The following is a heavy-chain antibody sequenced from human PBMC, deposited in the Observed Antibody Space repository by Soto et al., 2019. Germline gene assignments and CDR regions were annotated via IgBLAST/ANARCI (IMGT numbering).Heavy chain of an antibody. Sequence: NPSETLSLTCTVSGGSVSSGSYYWSWIRQPPGKGLEWIGYIYYSGSTNYNPSLKSRVTISVDTSKNQFSLKLSSVTAADTAVYYCAKYPYYYYYGMDVWGQGTTVTVSS. V-gene: IGHV4-61*01. D-gene: IGHD2-2*01. CDR2: IYYSGST. J-gene: IGHJ6*02. CDR1: GGSVSSGSYY. CDR3: AKYPYYYYYGMDV.